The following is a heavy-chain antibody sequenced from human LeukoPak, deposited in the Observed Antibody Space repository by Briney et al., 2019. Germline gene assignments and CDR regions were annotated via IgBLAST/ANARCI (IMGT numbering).Heavy chain of an antibody. V-gene: IGHV3-23*01. CDR1: GFTFSSHA. CDR2: ISGSGGST. D-gene: IGHD3-10*01. CDR3: AKVMTRTMVRGVPPSDY. J-gene: IGHJ4*02. Sequence: GGSLRLSCAASGFTFSSHALTWVGQAPGTGLEWVSTISGSGGSTYYADSVKGRFTISRDNSKNTLYLQMSSLRAEDTAVYYCAKVMTRTMVRGVPPSDYWGQGTLVTVSS.